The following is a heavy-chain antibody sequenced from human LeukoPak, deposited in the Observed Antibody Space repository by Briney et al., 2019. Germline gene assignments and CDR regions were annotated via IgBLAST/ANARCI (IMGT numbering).Heavy chain of an antibody. CDR1: GFTFSSYA. D-gene: IGHD3-16*01. J-gene: IGHJ4*02. Sequence: GGSLRLSCAASGFTFSSYAMSWIRQAPGKGLEWVSAISDSGGSTYYADSVKGRFTISRDNSKNTLYLQMNSLRAEDTAVYYCAKGSYGGYFDYWGQGTLVTVSS. V-gene: IGHV3-23*01. CDR2: ISDSGGST. CDR3: AKGSYGGYFDY.